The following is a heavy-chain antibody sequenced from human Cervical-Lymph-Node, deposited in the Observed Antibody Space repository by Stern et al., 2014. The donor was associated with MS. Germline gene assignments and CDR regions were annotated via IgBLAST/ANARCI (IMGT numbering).Heavy chain of an antibody. Sequence: VQLEESGTEVKRPGASVKVSCKTSGYSFTTYGISWVRQAPGQGLEWVGWISAYNGHTNYAQNLQGRATMTTDTSTSTASLELTSLTSDDTAVYYCARGTTMVYWGQGTLVTVSS. D-gene: IGHD1-1*01. J-gene: IGHJ4*02. CDR1: GYSFTTYG. V-gene: IGHV1-18*01. CDR2: ISAYNGHT. CDR3: ARGTTMVY.